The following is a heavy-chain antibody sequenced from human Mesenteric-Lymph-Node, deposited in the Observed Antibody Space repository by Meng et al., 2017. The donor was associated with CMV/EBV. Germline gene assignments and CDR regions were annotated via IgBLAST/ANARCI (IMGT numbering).Heavy chain of an antibody. CDR3: RSPGPFDY. CDR1: GSTFRGSA. D-gene: IGHD1-26*01. CDR2: IRSKANSYAT. Sequence: LSGGACGSTFRGSAMHWARQASGRGRELVGRIRSKANSYATAYAASVKGRFTISRDDSKNTAYLQMNSLKTEDTGVYYCRSPGPFDYWGQGTLVTVSS. J-gene: IGHJ4*02. V-gene: IGHV3-73*01.